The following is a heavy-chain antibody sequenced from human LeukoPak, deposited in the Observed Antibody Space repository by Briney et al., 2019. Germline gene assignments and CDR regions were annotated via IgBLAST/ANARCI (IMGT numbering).Heavy chain of an antibody. Sequence: GGSLRLSCAASGFSSSSYAMHWVRQAPGKGLEWVAVISYDGSNKYYADSVKGRFTISRDNSKNTLYLQVNSLRAEDTAVYYCARGESQPVGWFDPWGQGTLVTVSS. V-gene: IGHV3-30-3*01. CDR1: GFSSSSYA. D-gene: IGHD3-16*01. CDR3: ARGESQPVGWFDP. J-gene: IGHJ5*02. CDR2: ISYDGSNK.